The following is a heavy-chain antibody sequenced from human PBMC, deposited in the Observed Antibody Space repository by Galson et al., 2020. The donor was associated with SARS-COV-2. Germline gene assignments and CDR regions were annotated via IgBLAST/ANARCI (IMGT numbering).Heavy chain of an antibody. Sequence: GESLKNSCTGSGYSFTSYWIGWVRQMPGNGMAWMGIIYPGDSDTRYSPSFQGQVTISADKSISTAYLQWSSLKASDTAMYYCARHRDQQTEVDYWGQGTLVTVSS. D-gene: IGHD2-2*01. CDR1: GYSFTSYW. CDR2: IYPGDSDT. V-gene: IGHV5-51*01. CDR3: ARHRDQQTEVDY. J-gene: IGHJ4*02.